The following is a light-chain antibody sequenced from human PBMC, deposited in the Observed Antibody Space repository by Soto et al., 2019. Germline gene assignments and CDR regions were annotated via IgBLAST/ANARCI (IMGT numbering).Light chain of an antibody. V-gene: IGKV3-20*01. CDR1: QSVSSSY. Sequence: EIVLTQSPGTLSFSPGERATLSCRASQSVSSSYLAWYQQKSGQPPRILIYGASNRATGIPYRFSGSGSGTDFTLTIRRLEHEDCAVYYCQQYGRSPWTFGQGTKVEIK. J-gene: IGKJ1*01. CDR3: QQYGRSPWT. CDR2: GAS.